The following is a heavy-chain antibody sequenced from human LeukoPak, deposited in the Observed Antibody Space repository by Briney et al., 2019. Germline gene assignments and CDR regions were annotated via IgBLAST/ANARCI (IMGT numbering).Heavy chain of an antibody. V-gene: IGHV3-53*01. CDR2: IYSDNT. D-gene: IGHD4/OR15-4a*01. J-gene: IGHJ4*02. CDR1: GFTVSTNS. CDR3: ARRAGAYSHPYDY. Sequence: GGSLRLSCTVSGFTVSTNSMSWVRQAPGKGLEWGSFIYSDNTHYSDSVKGRFTISRDNSKNTLYLQMNSLRAEDTAVYYCARRAGAYSHPYDYWGQGTLVTVSS.